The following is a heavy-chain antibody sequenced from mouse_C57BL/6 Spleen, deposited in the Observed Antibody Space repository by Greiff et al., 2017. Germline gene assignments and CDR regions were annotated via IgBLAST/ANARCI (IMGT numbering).Heavy chain of an antibody. CDR2: ISDGGSYT. CDR1: GFTFSSYA. D-gene: IGHD2-5*01. Sequence: EVQLVESGGGLVKPGGSLKLSCAASGFTFSSYAMSWVRQTPEKRLEWVATISDGGSYTYYPDNVKGRFTISRDNAKNNLYLQMSHLKSEDTAMYYCARDSNYGAMDYWGQGTSVTVSS. CDR3: ARDSNYGAMDY. V-gene: IGHV5-4*01. J-gene: IGHJ4*01.